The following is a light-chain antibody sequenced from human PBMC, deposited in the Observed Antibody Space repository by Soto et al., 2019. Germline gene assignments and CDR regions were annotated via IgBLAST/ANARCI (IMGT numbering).Light chain of an antibody. Sequence: VVTQPPSASGTPGQRVTISCSGSSSNIGSNTVNWYQQLPGTAPKLLIYSNTQRPSGVPDRFSGSKSGTSASLAISGLPSEDEADYYCAAWDDSLNGPVFGGGTKVTVL. CDR1: SSNIGSNT. CDR3: AAWDDSLNGPV. J-gene: IGLJ2*01. CDR2: SNT. V-gene: IGLV1-44*01.